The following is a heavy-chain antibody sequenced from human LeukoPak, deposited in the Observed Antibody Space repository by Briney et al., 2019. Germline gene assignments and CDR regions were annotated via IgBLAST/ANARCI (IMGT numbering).Heavy chain of an antibody. V-gene: IGHV3-23*01. J-gene: IGHJ4*02. D-gene: IGHD3-16*01. Sequence: GGSLRLSCAASGFTFSSYAVSWVRQAPGKGLECVSAISGSGGSTYYADSVKGRFTISRDNSKNTLYLQMNSLGAEDTAVYYCAKVLGCYADPFDYWGQGTLVTVSS. CDR2: ISGSGGST. CDR3: AKVLGCYADPFDY. CDR1: GFTFSSYA.